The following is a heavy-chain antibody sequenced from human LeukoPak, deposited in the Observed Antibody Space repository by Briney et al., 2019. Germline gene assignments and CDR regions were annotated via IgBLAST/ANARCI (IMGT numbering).Heavy chain of an antibody. V-gene: IGHV3-7*01. J-gene: IGHJ4*02. CDR3: AARESSGWPIFNS. Sequence: GGSLILSCAASGFTFSSYWMSWVRQAPGKGLEWVDNINQDGSEKYYVDSVKGRFTISRDNAKNSLYLQMNSLRAEDTAVYYCAARESSGWPIFNSWGQGSLVTVSS. CDR1: GFTFSSYW. CDR2: INQDGSEK. D-gene: IGHD6-19*01.